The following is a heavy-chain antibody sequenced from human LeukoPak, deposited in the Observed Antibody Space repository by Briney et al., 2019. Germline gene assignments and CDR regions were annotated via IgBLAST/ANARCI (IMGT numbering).Heavy chain of an antibody. V-gene: IGHV3-15*01. CDR3: LWWSEY. CDR2: IKRKSDGETT. CDR1: GFTFSNVW. Sequence: PGGSLRLSCATSGFTFSNVWMSWVRQVPGKGLEWVGRIKRKSDGETTDYAAPVKGRFTISRDDSKNTLYLQMDSLKAEDTAVYYCLWWSEYWGQGTLVTVSS. J-gene: IGHJ4*02. D-gene: IGHD2-8*02.